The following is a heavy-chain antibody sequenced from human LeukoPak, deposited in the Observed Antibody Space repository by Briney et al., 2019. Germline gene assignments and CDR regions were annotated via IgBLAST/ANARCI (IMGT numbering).Heavy chain of an antibody. CDR3: AKVWIVVETANQPLDY. V-gene: IGHV3-23*01. D-gene: IGHD2-21*02. CDR1: GFTFSSYA. Sequence: QPGGSLRLSCAASGFTFSSYAMSWVRQAPGKGLEWVSAISGSGGSTYYADSVKGRFTISRDNSKNTLYLQMNSLRAEDTAVYYCAKVWIVVETANQPLDYWGQGTLVTVSS. J-gene: IGHJ4*02. CDR2: ISGSGGST.